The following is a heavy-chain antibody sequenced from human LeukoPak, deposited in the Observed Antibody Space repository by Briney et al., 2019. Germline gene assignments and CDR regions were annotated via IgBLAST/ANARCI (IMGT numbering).Heavy chain of an antibody. CDR2: IYYSGST. V-gene: IGHV4-59*01. CDR3: ARVVADPRGYYYYGMDV. Sequence: SEALSLTCTVSGGSISSYYWSWIRQPPGKGLEWIGYIYYSGSTNYNPSLKSRVTISVDTSKNQFSLKLSSVTAADTAVYYCARVVADPRGYYYYGMDVWGQGTTVTVSS. D-gene: IGHD6-19*01. CDR1: GGSISSYY. J-gene: IGHJ6*02.